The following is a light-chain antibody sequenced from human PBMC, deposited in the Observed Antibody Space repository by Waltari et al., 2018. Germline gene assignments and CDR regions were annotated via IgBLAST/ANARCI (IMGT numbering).Light chain of an antibody. J-gene: IGLJ3*02. V-gene: IGLV2-11*01. CDR3: CSFEDTWV. Sequence: QSALTQPYSGSGSAGQSVTISCPGTGSDYVSWYQQLPGKAPKLLIYDISKRPSGVPDRFSGSKSGTSASLTVSGLQAEDEADYYCCSFEDTWVFGGGTKLTVL. CDR1: GSDY. CDR2: DIS.